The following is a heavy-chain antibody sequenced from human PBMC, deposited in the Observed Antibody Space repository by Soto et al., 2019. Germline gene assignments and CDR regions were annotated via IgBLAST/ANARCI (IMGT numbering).Heavy chain of an antibody. CDR1: GGTFSSYA. V-gene: IGHV1-69*13. CDR3: AREVGSVGWFDP. Sequence: VKVSCKASGGTFSSYAISWVRQAPGQGLEWMGGIIPIFGTANYAQKFQGRVTITADESTSTAYMELSSLRSEDTAVYYCAREVGSVGWFDPWGQGTLVTVSS. J-gene: IGHJ5*02. D-gene: IGHD1-26*01. CDR2: IIPIFGTA.